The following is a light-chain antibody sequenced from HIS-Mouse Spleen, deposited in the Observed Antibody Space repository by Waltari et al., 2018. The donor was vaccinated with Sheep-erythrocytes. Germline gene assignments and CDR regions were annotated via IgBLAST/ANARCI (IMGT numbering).Light chain of an antibody. CDR3: QQANSFPIT. CDR2: AAS. J-gene: IGKJ5*01. V-gene: IGKV1-12*01. Sequence: DIQMTQSPSSASASVGDRVTITCRASQGISSWLAWYHQKPGKAPKLLIYAASSVQSGVPSRFSGRGSVTDFTLTISSLQPEDCATYYCQQANSFPITFGQGTRLEIK. CDR1: QGISSW.